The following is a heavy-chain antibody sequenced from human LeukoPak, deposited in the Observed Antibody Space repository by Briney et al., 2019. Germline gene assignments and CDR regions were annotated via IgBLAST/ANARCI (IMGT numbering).Heavy chain of an antibody. CDR3: AIYSSYGTIDY. CDR1: GFTFSDYY. Sequence: GGSLRLSCAASGFTFSDYYMSWIRQAPGKGLEWVSYISSSGSTIYYADSVKGRFTISRDNAKNSLYLQMNSLRAEDTAVYYCAIYSSYGTIDYWGQGTLVTVSS. V-gene: IGHV3-11*04. D-gene: IGHD5-18*01. J-gene: IGHJ4*02. CDR2: ISSSGSTI.